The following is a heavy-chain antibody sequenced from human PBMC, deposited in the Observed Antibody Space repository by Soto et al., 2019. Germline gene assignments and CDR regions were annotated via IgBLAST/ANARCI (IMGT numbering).Heavy chain of an antibody. CDR2: INPSGGST. D-gene: IGHD6-13*01. V-gene: IGHV1-46*01. J-gene: IGHJ6*02. CDR1: GYTFTSYY. Sequence: RASVKVSCKASGYTFTSYYMHWVRQAPGQGLEWMGIINPSGGSTSYAQKFQGRVTMTRDTSTSTVYMELSSLRSEDTAMYYCAREEQQLVTDYYYYGMDVWGQGTKVTVSS. CDR3: AREEQQLVTDYYYYGMDV.